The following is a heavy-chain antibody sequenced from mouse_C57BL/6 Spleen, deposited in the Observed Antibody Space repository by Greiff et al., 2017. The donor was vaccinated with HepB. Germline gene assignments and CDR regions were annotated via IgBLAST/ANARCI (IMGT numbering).Heavy chain of an antibody. CDR1: GYTFTDYY. D-gene: IGHD2-4*01. Sequence: VQLQQSGPELVKPGASVKISCKASGYTFTDYYMNWVKQSHGKSLEWIGDINPNNGGTSYNQKFKGKATLTVDKSSSTAYMELRSLTSEDSAVYYCARTMRDAMDYWGQGTSVTVSS. CDR2: INPNNGGT. CDR3: ARTMRDAMDY. J-gene: IGHJ4*01. V-gene: IGHV1-26*01.